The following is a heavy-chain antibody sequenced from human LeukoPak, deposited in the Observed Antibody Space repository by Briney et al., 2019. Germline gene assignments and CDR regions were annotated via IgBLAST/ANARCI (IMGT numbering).Heavy chain of an antibody. CDR2: IWYDGSNK. Sequence: GGSLRLSCAASGFTFSSYGMHWVRQAPGKGLEWVAVIWYDGSNKYYADSVKGRFTISRDNSKNTLYLQMNSLRAEDTAVYYCARVPGPWRGPFDYWGQGTLLTVSS. J-gene: IGHJ4*02. V-gene: IGHV3-33*01. D-gene: IGHD1-26*01. CDR3: ARVPGPWRGPFDY. CDR1: GFTFSSYG.